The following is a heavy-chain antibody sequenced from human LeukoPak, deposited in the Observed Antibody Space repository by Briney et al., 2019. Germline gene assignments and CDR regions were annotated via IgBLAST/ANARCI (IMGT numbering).Heavy chain of an antibody. Sequence: SETLSLTCTVSGAPVSSGSSFYWSWLRQPPGKGLEWIGYMYFIGSTNYNPSLKSRVTISADTSKNQFSLNLTSVTAADTAVYFCARAPTTCSSTGCYAVDHWGQGTLVTVSS. J-gene: IGHJ4*02. CDR3: ARAPTTCSSTGCYAVDH. CDR1: GAPVSSGSSFY. V-gene: IGHV4-61*01. CDR2: MYFIGST. D-gene: IGHD2-2*01.